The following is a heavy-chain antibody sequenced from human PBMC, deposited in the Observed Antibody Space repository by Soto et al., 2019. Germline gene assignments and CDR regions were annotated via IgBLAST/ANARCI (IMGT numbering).Heavy chain of an antibody. Sequence: SESLSLTCAVYGGSFSGYYWSWIRQPPGKGLEWIGEINHSGSTNYNPSLKSRVTISVDTSKNQFSLKLSSVTAADTAAYYCARGRVDYGDYVIDYWGQGTLVTVSS. CDR1: GGSFSGYY. CDR3: ARGRVDYGDYVIDY. CDR2: INHSGST. D-gene: IGHD4-17*01. V-gene: IGHV4-34*01. J-gene: IGHJ4*02.